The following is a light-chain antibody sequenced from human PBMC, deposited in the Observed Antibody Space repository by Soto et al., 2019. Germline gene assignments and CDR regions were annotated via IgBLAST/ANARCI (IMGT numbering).Light chain of an antibody. Sequence: DIQMTQSPSSRSASVGDRVTITCRASQSISSYLNWYQQKPGKAPKFLIYAASSLQSGVPSRFSGSGSGTDFTLTISSLQPEDFATYYCQQSYNTPLTFGPGTKVDIK. CDR3: QQSYNTPLT. V-gene: IGKV1-39*01. J-gene: IGKJ3*01. CDR2: AAS. CDR1: QSISSY.